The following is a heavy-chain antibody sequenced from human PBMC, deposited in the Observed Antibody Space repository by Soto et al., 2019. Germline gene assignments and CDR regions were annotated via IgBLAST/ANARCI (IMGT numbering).Heavy chain of an antibody. J-gene: IGHJ5*02. CDR3: ARDSALALYLRPSGWFDP. Sequence: ASVKVSCKASGYTFTGYYMHWVRQARGQGLEWMGWINPNSGGTNYAQKFQGRVTMTRDTSISTAYMELSRLRSDDTAVYYCARDSALALYLRPSGWFDPWGQGTLVTVSS. D-gene: IGHD2-2*02. V-gene: IGHV1-2*02. CDR1: GYTFTGYY. CDR2: INPNSGGT.